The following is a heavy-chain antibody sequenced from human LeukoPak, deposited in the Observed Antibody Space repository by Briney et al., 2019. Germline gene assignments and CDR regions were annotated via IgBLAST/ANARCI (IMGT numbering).Heavy chain of an antibody. Sequence: SETLPLTCTVSGGSISSYYWTWIRQPPGKGLEWIGYIHTSGSTNYNPSLKSRVTMSVDTPKNQFSLRLSSETAADTAVYYCVRPGQSNWWVYFNYWGQGTVVTVSS. CDR3: VRPGQSNWWVYFNY. D-gene: IGHD2-15*01. J-gene: IGHJ4*02. CDR2: IHTSGST. CDR1: GGSISSYY. V-gene: IGHV4-4*09.